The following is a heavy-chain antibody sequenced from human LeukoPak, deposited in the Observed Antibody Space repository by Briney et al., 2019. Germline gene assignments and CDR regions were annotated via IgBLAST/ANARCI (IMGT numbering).Heavy chain of an antibody. CDR1: GGTFSSYA. D-gene: IGHD3-3*01. CDR2: IIPIFGTA. V-gene: IGHV1-69*05. Sequence: VASVKVSCKASGGTFSSYAISWVRQAPGQGLEWMGGIIPIFGTANYAQKFQGRVTITTDESTSTAYMELSSLRSEDTAVYYCATLRRSHYDFWSGPMDVWGKGTTVTVSS. CDR3: ATLRRSHYDFWSGPMDV. J-gene: IGHJ6*03.